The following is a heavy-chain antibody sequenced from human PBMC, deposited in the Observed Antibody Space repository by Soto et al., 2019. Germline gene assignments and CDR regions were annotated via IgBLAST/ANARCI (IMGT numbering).Heavy chain of an antibody. CDR1: GGSISSGGYY. D-gene: IGHD3-22*01. CDR3: ARGRVTDDSSGYYLIPGMFYYFDY. CDR2: IYYSGST. V-gene: IGHV4-31*03. Sequence: QVQLQESGPGLVKPSQTLSLTCTVSGGSISSGGYYWSWIRQHPGKGLEWIGYIYYSGSTYYNPSLKSRVTLSVDTSKNQFSLKLSSVTAADTAVYYCARGRVTDDSSGYYLIPGMFYYFDYWGQGTLVTVSS. J-gene: IGHJ4*02.